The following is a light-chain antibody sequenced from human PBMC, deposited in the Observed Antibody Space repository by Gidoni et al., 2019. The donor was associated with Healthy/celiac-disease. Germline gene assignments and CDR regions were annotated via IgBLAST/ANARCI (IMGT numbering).Light chain of an antibody. CDR3: QQRSNWRGLT. CDR2: DAP. CDR1: QSVSSY. V-gene: IGKV3-11*01. Sequence: IVLAQSPATLSLSPGERATLACRASQSVSSYFAWYQQKPGQAPRLLIYDAPNRATGIPARFSGSGSGTDFTLTISSLGPEDFAVYYCQQRSNWRGLTFGGGTKVEIK. J-gene: IGKJ4*01.